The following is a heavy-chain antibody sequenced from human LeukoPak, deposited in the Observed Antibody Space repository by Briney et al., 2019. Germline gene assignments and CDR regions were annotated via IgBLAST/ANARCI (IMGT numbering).Heavy chain of an antibody. CDR1: GGSISSYY. Sequence: SATLSLTCTVSGGSISSYYWSSVRQPPGKGLGWIGYIYYSGSTNYNPSLKSRVTISVDTSKNQFSLKLSSVTAADTAVYYCARTAGGYYYGHYFDYWGQGTLVTVSS. J-gene: IGHJ4*02. CDR3: ARTAGGYYYGHYFDY. D-gene: IGHD3-22*01. CDR2: IYYSGST. V-gene: IGHV4-59*01.